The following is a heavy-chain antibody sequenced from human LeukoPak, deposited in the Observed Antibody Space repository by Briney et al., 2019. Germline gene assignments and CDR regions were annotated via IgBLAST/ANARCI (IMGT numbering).Heavy chain of an antibody. V-gene: IGHV1-2*02. J-gene: IGHJ4*02. Sequence: ASVKVSCKASGYTFSGYYIHWVRQAPGQGLEWMGWINPNSGDTNYAQKFQGRVTMTRDTSISTAYMELRRLRSDDTAVYYCARDPITIVGATGSFDCWGQGTLVTVSS. CDR1: GYTFSGYY. CDR3: ARDPITIVGATGSFDC. D-gene: IGHD1-26*01. CDR2: INPNSGDT.